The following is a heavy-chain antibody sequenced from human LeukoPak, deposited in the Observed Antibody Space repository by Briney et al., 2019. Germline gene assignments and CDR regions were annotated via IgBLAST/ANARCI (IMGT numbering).Heavy chain of an antibody. Sequence: SETLSLTCSVFDGSISNYYWSWIRQPPGKGLEWIGYAYYSGSTTYNPSLESRVTISVDTPKNQFSLKLTAVTAADTAVYYCARNSAVATSRSWFDPWGQGTLVTVSS. CDR1: DGSISNYY. J-gene: IGHJ5*02. CDR2: AYYSGST. D-gene: IGHD6-19*01. V-gene: IGHV4-59*08. CDR3: ARNSAVATSRSWFDP.